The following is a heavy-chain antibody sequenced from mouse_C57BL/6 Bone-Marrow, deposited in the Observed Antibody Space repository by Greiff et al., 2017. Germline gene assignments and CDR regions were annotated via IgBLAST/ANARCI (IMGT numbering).Heavy chain of an antibody. J-gene: IGHJ3*01. CDR1: GYTFTSYW. Sequence: QVQLQQPGAELVRPGTSVKLSCKASGYTFTSYWMHWVKQRPGQGLEWIGEIDPSDSYTNYNQKFKGKATLTVDTSSSTAYMQLSSLTSEDSAVYYCAKLGLAYWGQGTLVTVSA. D-gene: IGHD4-1*01. CDR2: IDPSDSYT. V-gene: IGHV1-59*01. CDR3: AKLGLAY.